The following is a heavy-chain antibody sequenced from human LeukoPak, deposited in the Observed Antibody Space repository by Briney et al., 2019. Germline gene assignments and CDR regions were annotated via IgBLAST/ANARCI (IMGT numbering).Heavy chain of an antibody. D-gene: IGHD6-6*01. CDR1: GGSISSYY. Sequence: PSETLSLTCTVSGGSISSYYWSWIRQPPGKGLEWIGYIYYSGSTNYNPSLKSRVTISVDTSKNQFSLKLSSVTAADTAVYYCARAWEYSSSDAFDIWGQGTMVTVSS. CDR3: ARAWEYSSSDAFDI. CDR2: IYYSGST. J-gene: IGHJ3*02. V-gene: IGHV4-59*01.